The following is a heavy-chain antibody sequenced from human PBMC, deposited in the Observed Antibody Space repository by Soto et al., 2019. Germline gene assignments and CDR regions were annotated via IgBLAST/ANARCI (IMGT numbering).Heavy chain of an antibody. CDR3: ARSILKGYYDSSGFDI. Sequence: GESLKISCAASGFTFSSYDMHWVRQATGKGLEWVSAIGTAGDTYYPGSVKGRFTISRENAENSLYLQMNSLRAGDTAVYYCARSILKGYYDSSGFDIWGQGTMVTVSS. V-gene: IGHV3-13*01. CDR1: GFTFSSYD. CDR2: IGTAGDT. J-gene: IGHJ3*02. D-gene: IGHD3-22*01.